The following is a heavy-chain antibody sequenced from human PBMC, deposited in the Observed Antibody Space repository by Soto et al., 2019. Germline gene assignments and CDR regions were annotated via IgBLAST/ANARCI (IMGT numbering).Heavy chain of an antibody. CDR1: GFTFSSYS. D-gene: IGHD6-13*01. J-gene: IGHJ6*03. Sequence: GGSLRLSCAASGFTFSSYSMNWVRQAPGKGLEWVSYISSSSSTIYYADSVKGRFTISRDNAKNSLYLQMNSLRAEDTAVYYCARGQQLVEESFYYHYYMDVWGKGTTVTVSS. CDR3: ARGQQLVEESFYYHYYMDV. CDR2: ISSSSSTI. V-gene: IGHV3-48*01.